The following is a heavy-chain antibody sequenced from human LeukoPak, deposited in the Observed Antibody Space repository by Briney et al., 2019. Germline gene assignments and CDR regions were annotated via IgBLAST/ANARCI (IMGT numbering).Heavy chain of an antibody. CDR2: ISGSGGST. D-gene: IGHD1-26*01. V-gene: IGHV3-23*01. J-gene: IGHJ4*02. CDR1: GFTFSSYA. CDR3: VRDRGTYRPIDY. Sequence: GGSLRLSCAASGFTFSSYAMSWVRQAPGKGLEWVSAISGSGGSTYYADSVKGRFTISRDNSKNTLYLQMNSLRAEDTAIYYCVRDRGTYRPIDYWGQGTLVTVSS.